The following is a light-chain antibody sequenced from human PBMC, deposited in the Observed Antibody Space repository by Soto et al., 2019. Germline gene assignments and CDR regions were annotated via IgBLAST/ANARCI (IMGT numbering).Light chain of an antibody. V-gene: IGKV1-5*03. J-gene: IGKJ1*01. CDR3: QHYNSYPWT. CDR1: QNIDRW. CDR2: GAS. Sequence: DIQMTQSPSTLSASVGDRVTITCRASQNIDRWLAWYQQKPGKAPNLLIYGASSLESGVPSRFIGSGSGTEFTLTISSLRPDDFATYLCQHYNSYPWTFGQGTKVEIK.